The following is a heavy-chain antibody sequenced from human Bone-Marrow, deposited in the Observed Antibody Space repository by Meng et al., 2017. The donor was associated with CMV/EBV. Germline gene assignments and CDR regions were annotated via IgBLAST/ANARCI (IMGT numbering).Heavy chain of an antibody. Sequence: GGSLRLSCAASGFPFSSYAMHWVRQAPGKGLEWVAVISYDGSTKYHADSVKGRFTISRDNSKNTVYLQMSSLRAEDTAVYYCARVFSTTVAAFDSWGQGTVVTFSS. CDR2: ISYDGSTK. D-gene: IGHD4-11*01. CDR1: GFPFSSYA. J-gene: IGHJ4*02. V-gene: IGHV3-30-3*01. CDR3: ARVFSTTVAAFDS.